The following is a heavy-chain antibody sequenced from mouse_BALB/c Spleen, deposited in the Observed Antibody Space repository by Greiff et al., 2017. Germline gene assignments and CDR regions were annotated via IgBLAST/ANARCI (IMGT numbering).Heavy chain of an antibody. CDR1: GFTFTDYY. V-gene: IGHV7-3*02. J-gene: IGHJ4*01. CDR3: ARDTGTGAMDY. D-gene: IGHD4-1*01. Sequence: EVQLQESGGGLVQPGGSLRLSCATSGFTFTDYYMSWVRQPPGKALEWLGFIRNKANGYTTEYSASVKGRFTISRDNSQSILYLQMNTLRAEDSATYYCARDTGTGAMDYWGQGTSVTVSS. CDR2: IRNKANGYTT.